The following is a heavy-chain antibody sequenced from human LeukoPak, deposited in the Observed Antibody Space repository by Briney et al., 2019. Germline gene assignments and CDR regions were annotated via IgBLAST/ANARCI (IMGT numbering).Heavy chain of an antibody. CDR1: GGSISSYY. V-gene: IGHV4-4*07. CDR2: IYTSGST. CDR3: ARDGSKRDYYYMDV. Sequence: RSSETLSLTCTVSGGSISSYYWSWIRQPAGKGLEWIGRIYTSGSTNYNPSLKSRVTMSVDTSKNQFSLKLSSVTVADTAVYYCARDGSKRDYYYMDVWGKGTTVTVSS. J-gene: IGHJ6*03.